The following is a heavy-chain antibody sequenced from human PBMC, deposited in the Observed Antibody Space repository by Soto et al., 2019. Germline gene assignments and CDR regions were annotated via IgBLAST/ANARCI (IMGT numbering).Heavy chain of an antibody. J-gene: IGHJ4*02. V-gene: IGHV3-21*01. D-gene: IGHD2-2*01. CDR3: ARDLMDVVVPAAIGY. Sequence: GGSLRLSCAASGFTFSSYSMNWVRQAPGKGLEWVSSISSSSSYIYYADSVKGRFTISRDNAKKSLYLQMNCLRAEDTAVYYCARDLMDVVVPAAIGYWGQGTLVTVSS. CDR2: ISSSSSYI. CDR1: GFTFSSYS.